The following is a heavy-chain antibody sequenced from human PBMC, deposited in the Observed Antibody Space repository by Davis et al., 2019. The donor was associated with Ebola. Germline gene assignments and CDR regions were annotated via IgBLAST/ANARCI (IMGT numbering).Heavy chain of an antibody. Sequence: PGGSLRLSCAVSGFTFSTYGFNWVRQAPGKGLEWVSHINSGGTNIFYRDSVKGRFTISRDNAKNSLYLQMNSLRAEDTAVYYCARGLYDFWSGYSLPPGYWGQGTLVTVSS. CDR3: ARGLYDFWSGYSLPPGY. CDR2: INSGGTNI. D-gene: IGHD3-3*01. CDR1: GFTFSTYG. J-gene: IGHJ4*02. V-gene: IGHV3-48*04.